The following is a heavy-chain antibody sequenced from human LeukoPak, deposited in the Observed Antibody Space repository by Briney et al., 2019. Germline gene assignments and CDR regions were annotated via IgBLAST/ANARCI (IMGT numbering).Heavy chain of an antibody. J-gene: IGHJ4*01. CDR3: VRGGESTGTSASFDH. CDR1: GGCISTYY. CDR2: ITVSGVT. Sequence: SETLSLTCAVSGGCISTYYWTGIRQLLGKELDWMGWITVSGVTNYNPSLYGRVTMYLDPSRDLLSLKLRSLTASDSGRYYCVRGGESTGTSASFDHRGRGILLPVS. D-gene: IGHD3-16*01. V-gene: IGHV4-4*08.